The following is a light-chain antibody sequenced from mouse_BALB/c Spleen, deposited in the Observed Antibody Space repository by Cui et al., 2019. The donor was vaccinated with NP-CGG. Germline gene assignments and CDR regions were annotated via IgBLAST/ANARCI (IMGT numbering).Light chain of an antibody. CDR2: GTN. CDR1: TGAVTTSNY. CDR3: ALWYSNHWV. J-gene: IGLJ1*01. Sequence: QAVLTQESVLTTSPGETVTLTCRSNTGAVTTSNYANWVQEKPDHLFTGLIGGTNNRAPGVPARFSGSLIGDKAALTITGAQTEDEAIYFCALWYSNHWVFGGGTKLTAL. V-gene: IGLV1*01.